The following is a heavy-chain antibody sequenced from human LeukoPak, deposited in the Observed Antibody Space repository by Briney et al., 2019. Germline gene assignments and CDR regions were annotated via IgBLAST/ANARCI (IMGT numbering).Heavy chain of an antibody. J-gene: IGHJ4*02. D-gene: IGHD3-10*01. V-gene: IGHV1-46*01. CDR1: GYTFTSYY. CDR3: ARLSITMVRGIPY. CDR2: INPSGGST. Sequence: ASVKVSCKASGYTFTSYYMHWVRQAPGQGLEWMGIINPSGGSTNYAQKFQGRVTMTRDTSASTAYMELSSLRSEDTAVYYCARLSITMVRGIPYWGQGTLVTVSS.